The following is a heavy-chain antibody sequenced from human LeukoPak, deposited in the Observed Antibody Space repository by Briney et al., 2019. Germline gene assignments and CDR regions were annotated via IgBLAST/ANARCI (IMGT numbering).Heavy chain of an antibody. D-gene: IGHD4-23*01. V-gene: IGHV4-34*08. CDR3: VRVRWTTGVDV. CDR2: INHSGST. Sequence: GSLRLSCAASGFTFSSYAMSWVRQAPGKGLEWIGEINHSGSTNYNPSLKSRVTISVDTSKNQFSLKLSSVTAADTAVYYCVRVRWTTGVDVWGKGTTVTVSS. CDR1: GFTFSSYA. J-gene: IGHJ6*04.